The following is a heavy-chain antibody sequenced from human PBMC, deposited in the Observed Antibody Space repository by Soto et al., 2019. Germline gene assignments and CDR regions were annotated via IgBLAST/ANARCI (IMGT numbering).Heavy chain of an antibody. CDR2: ISAIGGNT. J-gene: IGHJ3*01. Sequence: VGSLRLSCAASAFTLNTYAMSWVRQAPGKGLEWVSVISAIGGNTYYADSVRGRFTISKDISKSTLYLQMDTLRAEDTAVYYCAKDRGGYCTNGACFYDAFDLWGQGTMVTVSS. V-gene: IGHV3-23*01. D-gene: IGHD2-8*01. CDR1: AFTLNTYA. CDR3: AKDRGGYCTNGACFYDAFDL.